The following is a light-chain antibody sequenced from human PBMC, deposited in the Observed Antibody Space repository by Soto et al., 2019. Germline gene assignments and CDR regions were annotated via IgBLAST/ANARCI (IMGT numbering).Light chain of an antibody. Sequence: LPQPRSVSGSPGQSVTISCTGTNSNIGFYNFVSWYQQHPDKAPHLVIYDVNKRPSGVPDRFSGSKSGNTASLTISGLQADDEADYYCCSYAGTYTYVFGIGTKVTVL. CDR1: NSNIGFYNF. CDR2: DVN. V-gene: IGLV2-11*01. J-gene: IGLJ1*01. CDR3: CSYAGTYTYV.